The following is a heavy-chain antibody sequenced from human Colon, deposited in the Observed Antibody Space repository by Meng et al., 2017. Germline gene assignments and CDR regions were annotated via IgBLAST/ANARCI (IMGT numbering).Heavy chain of an antibody. Sequence: GGSLRLSCVVSGFNVSNNYMSWFRQAPGKGLEWVSVVQSVGATLYADSVKGRFTISRDNSKNTLYFQLNSLREEDTAVYYCAKDPGYGLGTAYGDYWGHGTMVTVSS. CDR1: GFNVSNNY. CDR2: VQSVGAT. V-gene: IGHV3-53*01. CDR3: AKDPGYGLGTAYGDY. D-gene: IGHD3-10*01. J-gene: IGHJ4*01.